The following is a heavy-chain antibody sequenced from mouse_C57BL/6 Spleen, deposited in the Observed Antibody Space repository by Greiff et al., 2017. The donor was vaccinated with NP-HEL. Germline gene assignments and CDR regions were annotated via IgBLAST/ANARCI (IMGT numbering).Heavy chain of an antibody. CDR1: GYTFTDYE. Sequence: VNLVESGAELVRPGASVTLSCKASGYTFTDYEMHWVKQTPVHGLEWIGAIDPETGGTAYNQKFKGKAILTADKSSSTAYMELRSLTSEDSAVYYCTRDYYGSSYDQFAYWGQGTLVTVSA. D-gene: IGHD1-1*01. J-gene: IGHJ3*01. CDR3: TRDYYGSSYDQFAY. CDR2: IDPETGGT. V-gene: IGHV1-15*01.